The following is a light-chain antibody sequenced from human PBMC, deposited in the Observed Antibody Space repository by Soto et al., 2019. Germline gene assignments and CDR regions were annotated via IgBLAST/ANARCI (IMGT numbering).Light chain of an antibody. V-gene: IGKV2-28*01. CDR2: LGS. J-gene: IGKJ4*01. Sequence: EIVMTQSPLSLPVTPGEPASISCRSSQSLLHSNGIKYLDWYVQKPGQSPQLLIYLGSNRASGVPDRFSGSGSGTYFTLKISRVEAEDVGVYYCMQALQTPTFGGGTRVEIK. CDR3: MQALQTPT. CDR1: QSLLHSNGIKY.